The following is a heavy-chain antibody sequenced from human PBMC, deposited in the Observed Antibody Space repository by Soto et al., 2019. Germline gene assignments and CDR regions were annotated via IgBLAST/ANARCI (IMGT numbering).Heavy chain of an antibody. Sequence: GGSLRLSCAASGFTFSSYSMNWVRQAPGKGLEWVSYISSSSSTIYYADSVKGRFTISRDNAKNSLYLQMNSPRDEDTAVYYCARGPEARVYYDFWSGYWIHWGQGTLVTVSS. CDR2: ISSSSSTI. CDR1: GFTFSSYS. V-gene: IGHV3-48*02. D-gene: IGHD3-3*01. J-gene: IGHJ4*02. CDR3: ARGPEARVYYDFWSGYWIH.